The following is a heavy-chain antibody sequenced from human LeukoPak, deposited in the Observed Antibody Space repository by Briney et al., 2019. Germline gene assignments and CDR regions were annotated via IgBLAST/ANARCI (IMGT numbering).Heavy chain of an antibody. D-gene: IGHD2-2*02. J-gene: IGHJ4*02. CDR2: IIPIFGTA. Sequence: SVKVSCKASGGTFSSYAISWVRQAPGQGLEWMGGIIPIFGTANYAQKFQGRVTITTDESTSTAYMELSSLRSEDTAVYYCARPRYCSSTSCYTGAFDYWGQGTLVTVSS. V-gene: IGHV1-69*05. CDR3: ARPRYCSSTSCYTGAFDY. CDR1: GGTFSSYA.